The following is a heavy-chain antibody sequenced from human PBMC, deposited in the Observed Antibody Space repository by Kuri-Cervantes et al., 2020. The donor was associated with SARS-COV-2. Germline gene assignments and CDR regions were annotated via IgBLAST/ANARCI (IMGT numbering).Heavy chain of an antibody. CDR2: INHSGST. CDR3: ARDSRSYYQVLLDHFYYSYMDV. CDR1: GGSFSGYY. J-gene: IGHJ6*03. V-gene: IGHV4-34*01. D-gene: IGHD1-26*01. Sequence: SETLSLTCAVYGGSFSGYYWSWIRQPPGKGLEWIGEINHSGSTNYNPSLKSRLTMSLDMSKSQFSLKLNSVTAADTAVYYCARDSRSYYQVLLDHFYYSYMDVWGKGTTVTVSS.